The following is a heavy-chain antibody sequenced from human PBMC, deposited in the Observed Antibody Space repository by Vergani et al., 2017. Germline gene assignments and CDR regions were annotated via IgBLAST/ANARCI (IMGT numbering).Heavy chain of an antibody. CDR3: WRVADFYGLGSRLLDL. CDR1: GGSMSGYY. J-gene: IGHJ5*02. CDR2: MYHSGST. D-gene: IGHD3-10*01. Sequence: QLHLQESGPGLVKPSETLSLTCTVSGGSMSGYYWSWIRQPPGKELEWIGYMYHSGSTNYNPSLETRVTISGDTSKNQFSLKLNSVTAADTAVYYCWRVADFYGLGSRLLDLWGQGILVTVSS. V-gene: IGHV4-59*01.